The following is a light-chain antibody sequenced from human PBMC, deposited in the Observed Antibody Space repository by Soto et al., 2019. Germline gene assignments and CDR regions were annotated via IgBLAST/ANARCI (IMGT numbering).Light chain of an antibody. CDR2: DAS. Sequence: EIVLTQSPATLSLSPGERATLSCRVSQSVNNYLAWYQQKPGQAPRLLIYDASNRATGIPARFSGSGSGADFSLTINSLEPEDFAVYYCQQRGKWPPTFGQGTKVDIK. V-gene: IGKV3-11*01. J-gene: IGKJ1*01. CDR1: QSVNNY. CDR3: QQRGKWPPT.